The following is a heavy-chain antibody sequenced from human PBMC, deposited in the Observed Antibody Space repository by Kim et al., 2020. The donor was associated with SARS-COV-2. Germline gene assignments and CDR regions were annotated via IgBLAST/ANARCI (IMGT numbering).Heavy chain of an antibody. V-gene: IGHV3-23*01. D-gene: IGHD3-16*01. CDR3: VTSIMVRGARL. CDR2: ITGDGGST. CDR1: GFIFSNYA. J-gene: IGHJ4*02. Sequence: GGSVRLSCEASGFIFSNYALSWIRQAPGEGLEWVSAITGDGGSTFFADSVKGRFIISRDNSQSILYLQMNSLRAEDTAMYYCVTSIMVRGARLWGEGSL.